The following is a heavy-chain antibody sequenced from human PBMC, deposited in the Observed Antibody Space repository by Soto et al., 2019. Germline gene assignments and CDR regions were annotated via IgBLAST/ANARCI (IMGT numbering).Heavy chain of an antibody. D-gene: IGHD2-2*01. CDR2: IYYSGTT. J-gene: IGHJ4*02. Sequence: SETLSLTCAVSGYSISSSNWWCWIRQPPGKGLEWIGYIYYSGTTYYNPSLKSRVTMSVDTSKNQFSLKLTSVTAVDTAVYYCARESKASYYLDYWGQGTLVSVS. CDR1: GYSISSSNW. CDR3: ARESKASYYLDY. V-gene: IGHV4-28*03.